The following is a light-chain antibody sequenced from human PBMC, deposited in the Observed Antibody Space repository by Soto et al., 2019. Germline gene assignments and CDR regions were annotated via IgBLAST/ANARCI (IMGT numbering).Light chain of an antibody. CDR2: DGS. J-gene: IGKJ4*01. Sequence: EIVLTQSPATLSLSPGARATLSCRASQSISSYLAWYQQKPGQAPRLLIYDGSNRATGIPARFSGSGSETDFTLTISSLEPEDVASYYCQQRRSWPLTFGGGTKVEIK. CDR1: QSISSY. V-gene: IGKV3-11*01. CDR3: QQRRSWPLT.